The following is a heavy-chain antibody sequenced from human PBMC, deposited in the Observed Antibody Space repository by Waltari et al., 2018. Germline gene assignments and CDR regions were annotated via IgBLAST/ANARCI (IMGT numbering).Heavy chain of an antibody. J-gene: IGHJ4*02. CDR2: IHNGGETT. CDR1: GFTLSSYT. Sequence: EVQLLESGGGLVQHGGSLRVSGAASGFTLSSYTMNWVRQAPGQGLEWVSAIHNGGETTSYADSVKGRFTISRDNSKNTLYLQMNNLRAEDTAMYFCAKDSGVGGDDYWGQGTLVTVSS. D-gene: IGHD3-3*01. CDR3: AKDSGVGGDDY. V-gene: IGHV3-23*01.